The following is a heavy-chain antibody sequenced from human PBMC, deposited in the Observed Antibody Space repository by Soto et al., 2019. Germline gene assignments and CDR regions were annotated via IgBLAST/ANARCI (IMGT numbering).Heavy chain of an antibody. D-gene: IGHD3-10*01. Sequence: QVQLVQSGAEVKEPGSSVKVSCKASGGTFISYAVSWVRQAPGQGLEWVGGFIPVFRAANYAQNFQGRVTITADESTSTSYMELSSLRFEDSAIYFCASGGRTDETLGVPITSYNYHGLDVWGQGTAVTVSS. J-gene: IGHJ6*02. CDR2: FIPVFRAA. CDR3: ASGGRTDETLGVPITSYNYHGLDV. CDR1: GGTFISYA. V-gene: IGHV1-69*01.